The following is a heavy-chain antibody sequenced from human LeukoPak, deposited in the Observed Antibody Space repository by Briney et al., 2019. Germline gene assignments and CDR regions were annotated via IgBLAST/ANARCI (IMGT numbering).Heavy chain of an antibody. CDR2: MYYTGTI. CDR1: GASITGHY. Sequence: PSETLSLTCTVSGASITGHYWSWIRQPPGKGLEWVGYMYYTGTITYSPSLKSRLTTSIDTSKNQFSLKLSSVTAADTAVYYCARGGAPPDAFDIWGQGTMVTVSS. J-gene: IGHJ3*02. V-gene: IGHV4-59*11. CDR3: ARGGAPPDAFDI. D-gene: IGHD3-16*01.